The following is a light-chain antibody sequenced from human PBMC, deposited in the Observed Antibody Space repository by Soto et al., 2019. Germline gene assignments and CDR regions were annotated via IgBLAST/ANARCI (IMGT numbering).Light chain of an antibody. J-gene: IGLJ2*01. Sequence: QSALTQPASVSGSPGQSIAISCTGTSNDVGGYNYVSWYQQHPGKAPKLMIYDVSARPSGVSNRFSGSKSVNTASLTISGLQAEDEADYYCSSYTSSNTVVFGGGTKLTVL. V-gene: IGLV2-14*01. CDR3: SSYTSSNTVV. CDR2: DVS. CDR1: SNDVGGYNY.